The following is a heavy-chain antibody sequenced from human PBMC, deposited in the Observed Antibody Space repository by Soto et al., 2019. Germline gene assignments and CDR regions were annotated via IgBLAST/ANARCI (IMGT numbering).Heavy chain of an antibody. V-gene: IGHV4-59*01. Sequence: LSLTCTVSGGSISSYYWSWIRQPPGKGLEWIGYIYYSGSTNYNPSLKSRVTISVDTSKNQLSLKLSSVTAADTAVYYCARWSFPDYYGMDVWGQGTTVTVSS. CDR3: ARWSFPDYYGMDV. CDR1: GGSISSYY. CDR2: IYYSGST. J-gene: IGHJ6*02.